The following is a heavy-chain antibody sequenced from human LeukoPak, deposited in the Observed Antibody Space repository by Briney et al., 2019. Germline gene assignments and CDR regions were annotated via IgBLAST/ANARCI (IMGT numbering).Heavy chain of an antibody. CDR3: ARHGVHSSGWYYRLYYFDY. Sequence: PSETLSLTCTVSGGSISSYYWSWIRQPPGKGLEWIGYIYYSGSTNYNPSLKSRVTISVDTSKNQFSLKLSPVTAADTAVYYCARHGVHSSGWYYRLYYFDYWGQGTLVTVSS. J-gene: IGHJ4*02. CDR1: GGSISSYY. V-gene: IGHV4-59*08. D-gene: IGHD6-19*01. CDR2: IYYSGST.